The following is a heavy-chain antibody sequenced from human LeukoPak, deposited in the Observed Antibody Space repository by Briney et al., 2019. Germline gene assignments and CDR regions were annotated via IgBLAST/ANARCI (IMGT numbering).Heavy chain of an antibody. CDR2: IWYDGSNK. J-gene: IGHJ3*02. V-gene: IGHV3-33*01. Sequence: GGSLRLSCAAPGFTFSSYGMHWVRQAPGKGLEWVAVIWYDGSNKYYADSVKGRFTISRDNSKNTLYLRMNSLRAEDTAVYYCARGYSYGHDAFDIWGQGTMVTVSS. CDR1: GFTFSSYG. CDR3: ARGYSYGHDAFDI. D-gene: IGHD5-18*01.